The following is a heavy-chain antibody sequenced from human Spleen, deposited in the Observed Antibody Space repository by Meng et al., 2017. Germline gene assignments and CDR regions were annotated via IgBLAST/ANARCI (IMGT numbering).Heavy chain of an antibody. V-gene: IGHV1-2*02. CDR3: ARQYDFGGNPMDD. Sequence: ASVKVSCKASGYTFTGYHLHWVRQAPGQGLEWMGWINPNSGGTNYAQKFQGRVTMTSDTSLSTAYMDLTRLTSDDTAMYFCARQYDFGGNPMDDWGQGTLVTVSS. D-gene: IGHD4-23*01. J-gene: IGHJ4*02. CDR2: INPNSGGT. CDR1: GYTFTGYH.